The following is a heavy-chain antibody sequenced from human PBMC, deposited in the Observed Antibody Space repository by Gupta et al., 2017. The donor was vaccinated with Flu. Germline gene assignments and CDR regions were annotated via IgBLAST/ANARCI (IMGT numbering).Heavy chain of an antibody. Sequence: GQEREWSGGGLPGFGPTKSAKKVQSRDTITADEATNTAYLELSTLKSEHTAVYYCARKGGGHCSGGTCYSFDYWGQGTLVTVSS. V-gene: IGHV1-69*01. CDR2: GLPGFGPT. J-gene: IGHJ4*02. D-gene: IGHD2-15*01. CDR3: ARKGGGHCSGGTCYSFDY.